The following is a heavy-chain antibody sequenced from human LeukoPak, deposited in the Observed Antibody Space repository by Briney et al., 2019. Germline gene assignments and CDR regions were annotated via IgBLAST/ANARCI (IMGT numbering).Heavy chain of an antibody. CDR2: ISSDGGST. Sequence: GGSLRLSCAASGFSFGTSAMHWVRQAPGKGLEYVAAISSDGGSTYHADSVKGRFTISRDNSKNTLYLQMGSLRTEDMAMYYCARSSDTRFGELVLWGQGTLVTVSS. V-gene: IGHV3-64*02. CDR3: ARSSDTRFGELVL. J-gene: IGHJ1*01. CDR1: GFSFGTSA. D-gene: IGHD3-16*01.